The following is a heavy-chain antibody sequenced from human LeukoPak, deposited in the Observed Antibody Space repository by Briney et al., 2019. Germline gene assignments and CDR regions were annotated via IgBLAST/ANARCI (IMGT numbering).Heavy chain of an antibody. Sequence: SETLSLTCTVSGGSISSYYWSWIRQPPGKGLEWIGYIYISGSTNYNPSLKSRVTLSVDTSRNQFSLNLTSVTAADTAVYYCARWGSIAVARFDYWGQGTLVTVSS. V-gene: IGHV4-4*09. CDR3: ARWGSIAVARFDY. D-gene: IGHD6-6*01. CDR2: IYISGST. J-gene: IGHJ4*02. CDR1: GGSISSYY.